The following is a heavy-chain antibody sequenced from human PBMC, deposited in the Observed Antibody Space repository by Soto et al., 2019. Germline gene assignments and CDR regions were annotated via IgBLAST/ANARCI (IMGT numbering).Heavy chain of an antibody. V-gene: IGHV3-11*05. Sequence: QVQLVESGGGLVKPGGSLRLSCAASGFTISDYYMSWIRQAPGKGLEWVSYISSSSSYTNYADSVKGRFTISRDNAKNSLYLHMNSLRAEDTAVYYCASATTRYWYFDLWGRGTLVTVSS. CDR3: ASATTRYWYFDL. J-gene: IGHJ2*01. D-gene: IGHD4-17*01. CDR2: ISSSSSYT. CDR1: GFTISDYY.